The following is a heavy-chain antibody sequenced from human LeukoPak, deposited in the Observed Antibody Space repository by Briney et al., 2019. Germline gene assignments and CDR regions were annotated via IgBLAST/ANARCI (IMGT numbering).Heavy chain of an antibody. J-gene: IGHJ3*02. D-gene: IGHD5-12*01. CDR1: GYTFTSYV. Sequence: ASVKVSCKASGYTFTSYVISWVRQAPGQGLEWMGWISAYNGNTNYAQKLQGRVTMTTDTSTSTAYMELRSLRSGDTAVYYCARGGTIVANRDAFDIWGQGTMVTVSS. CDR3: ARGGTIVANRDAFDI. CDR2: ISAYNGNT. V-gene: IGHV1-18*01.